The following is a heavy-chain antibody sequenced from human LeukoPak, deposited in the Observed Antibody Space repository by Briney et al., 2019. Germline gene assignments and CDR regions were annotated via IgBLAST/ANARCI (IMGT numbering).Heavy chain of an antibody. Sequence: SVKVSCKASGFTFTSSAMQWVRQARGQRLEWIGWIVVGSGNRNYAQKFQERVSITRNMSTGTAYMELSSLRSEDTAVYFCAAGTSGRPEYFQHWGQGTLVTVSS. CDR3: AAGTSGRPEYFQH. J-gene: IGHJ1*01. CDR2: IVVGSGNR. CDR1: GFTFTSSA. D-gene: IGHD1-14*01. V-gene: IGHV1-58*02.